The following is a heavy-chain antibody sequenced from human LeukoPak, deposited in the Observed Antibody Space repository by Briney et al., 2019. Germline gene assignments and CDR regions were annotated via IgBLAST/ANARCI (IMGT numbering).Heavy chain of an antibody. CDR2: IVPIRDVT. V-gene: IGHV1-69*04. Sequence: ASVKVSCKASGGTFSNYAISWVRQAPGQGLEWMGRIVPIRDVTNYAQKFQGRVTITADKSTITAYMDVSSLRSEDTAVYWCARGPYDGTYYFDYWGQGTLVTVSS. D-gene: IGHD3-16*01. CDR1: GGTFSNYA. J-gene: IGHJ4*02. CDR3: ARGPYDGTYYFDY.